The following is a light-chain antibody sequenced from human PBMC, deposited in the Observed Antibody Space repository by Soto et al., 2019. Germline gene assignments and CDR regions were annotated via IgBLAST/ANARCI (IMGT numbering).Light chain of an antibody. CDR1: QDISSY. J-gene: IGKJ3*01. V-gene: IGKV1-39*01. Sequence: DIQMTQSPSSLSTSAGDSVTITCRASQDISSYLNWYQQKPGKAPKLLIYAASTLHSGVPSRFSGSESGTDFTLTISSLQPEDFATYYCQQSYSTLFTFGPGTKVDFK. CDR2: AAS. CDR3: QQSYSTLFT.